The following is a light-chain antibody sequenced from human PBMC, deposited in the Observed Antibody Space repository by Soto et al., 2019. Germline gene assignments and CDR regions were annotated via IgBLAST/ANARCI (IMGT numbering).Light chain of an antibody. Sequence: EIVLTQSPGTLSLSLGERATLSCRASQSVSSSNLAWYQQKPGQAPRLLIYGASSRATGIPDRFSGSGSGTGFTLTINSLAPEDFAVYYCQQYGSTPLTFGGGTKVEIK. CDR3: QQYGSTPLT. V-gene: IGKV3-20*01. CDR1: QSVSSSN. J-gene: IGKJ4*01. CDR2: GAS.